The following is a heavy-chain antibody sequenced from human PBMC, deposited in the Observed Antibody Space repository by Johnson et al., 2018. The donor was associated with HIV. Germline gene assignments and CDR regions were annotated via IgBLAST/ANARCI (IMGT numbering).Heavy chain of an antibody. Sequence: QVQLVESGGGLVKPGGSLRLSCAASGFTFSSYGMHWVRQAPGTGLEWVAFIRYDGSSQYFADSVKGRFTISRDNSKNTLFLQMNSLRAEDSAMYYCAKDNEDAFDIWGRGTMVIVSS. CDR1: GFTFSSYG. D-gene: IGHD1-1*01. J-gene: IGHJ3*02. CDR3: AKDNEDAFDI. CDR2: IRYDGSSQ. V-gene: IGHV3-30*02.